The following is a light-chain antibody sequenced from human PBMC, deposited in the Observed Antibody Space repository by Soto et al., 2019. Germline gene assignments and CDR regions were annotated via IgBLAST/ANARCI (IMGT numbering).Light chain of an antibody. CDR3: TGTYHVGPVS. Sequence: DIQMTQSPSSLSASVGDRVTITCRASQNIDNYLNWYQHKAGKAPKLLIYATSTLQSGVPSRFSGSGTGKEFPPPISNLPTEDFGIFFCTGTYHVGPVSFGGGTKVEIK. CDR1: QNIDNY. CDR2: ATS. V-gene: IGKV1-39*01. J-gene: IGKJ4*01.